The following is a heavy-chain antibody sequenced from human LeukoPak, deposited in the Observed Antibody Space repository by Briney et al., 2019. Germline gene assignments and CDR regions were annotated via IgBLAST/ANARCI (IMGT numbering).Heavy chain of an antibody. Sequence: SETLSLTCTVSGYSISSGYYWGWIRQPPGEGLEWIGSISHSGNTYYKPSLKSRVTISVDTFKNQFSLKLSSVIAADTALYYCARAPGSGWSNWGQGTLVTVSS. D-gene: IGHD6-19*01. J-gene: IGHJ4*02. CDR1: GYSISSGYY. CDR2: ISHSGNT. CDR3: ARAPGSGWSN. V-gene: IGHV4-38-2*02.